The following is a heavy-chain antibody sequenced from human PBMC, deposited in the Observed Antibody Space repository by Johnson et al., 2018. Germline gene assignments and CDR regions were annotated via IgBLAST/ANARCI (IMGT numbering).Heavy chain of an antibody. J-gene: IGHJ6*02. Sequence: VQLVESGGGLVQPGGSLRLSCAASGFTFSSYDMHWVRQATGKGLEWVSAIGTAGDPYYPGSVKGRFTISRENAKNSLYLQMNSLRAGDTAVYYCARDAPYYYGMDVWGQGTTVTVSS. CDR1: GFTFSSYD. V-gene: IGHV3-13*05. CDR2: IGTAGDP. CDR3: ARDAPYYYGMDV.